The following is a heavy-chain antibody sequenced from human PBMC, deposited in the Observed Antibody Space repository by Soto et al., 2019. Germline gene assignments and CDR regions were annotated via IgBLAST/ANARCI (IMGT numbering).Heavy chain of an antibody. D-gene: IGHD1-26*01. V-gene: IGHV4-31*03. CDR1: GGSISSGSYH. J-gene: IGHJ4*02. CDR3: ARVEGSSYYFRHDC. Sequence: PSETLSLTCTVSGGSISSGSYHWSWIRQHPGKGLEWIGNIYYSGSSYYNPSLKSRATISIDTSKDQFSLRLGSVTAADTAVYYCARVEGSSYYFRHDCWGRRTLVTVSS. CDR2: IYYSGSS.